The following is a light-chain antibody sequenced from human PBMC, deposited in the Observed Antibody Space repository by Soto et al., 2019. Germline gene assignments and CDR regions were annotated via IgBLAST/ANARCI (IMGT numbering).Light chain of an antibody. CDR3: MQALETPYT. CDR2: LGS. CDR1: QSLLQSNGYSY. Sequence: DIVMTQSPLSLPVTPGGPASISCRSSQSLLQSNGYSYVDWYLQKPGQSPQLLIFLGSNRASGVXDXXSGSGSGTDFTLKISRVEAEDVGTYYCMQALETPYTVGQGTKLEIK. V-gene: IGKV2-28*01. J-gene: IGKJ2*01.